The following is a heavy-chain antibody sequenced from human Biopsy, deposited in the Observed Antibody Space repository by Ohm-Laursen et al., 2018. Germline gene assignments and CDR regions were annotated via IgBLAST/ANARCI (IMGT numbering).Heavy chain of an antibody. D-gene: IGHD1-26*01. CDR2: IYRGGTT. J-gene: IGHJ4*02. CDR1: GVSISGAGYN. Sequence: TLSLTCTVSGVSISGAGYNWAWIRPLPGKGQDGIGYIYRGGTTYYNPSLKSRLTMSVDTSKNEFSLRLRSVTAADTAVYFCAAFRASWDTTQGGDYWGRGTLVTVSS. CDR3: AAFRASWDTTQGGDY. V-gene: IGHV4-31*03.